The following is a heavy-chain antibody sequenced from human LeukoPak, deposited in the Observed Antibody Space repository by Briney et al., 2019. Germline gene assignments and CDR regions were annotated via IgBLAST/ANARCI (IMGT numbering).Heavy chain of an antibody. J-gene: IGHJ6*02. CDR2: FDPEDGET. CDR3: ASPITGTTNYYYYYGMDV. D-gene: IGHD1-7*01. V-gene: IGHV1-24*01. CDR1: GYTLTELS. Sequence: ASVKVSCKVSGYTLTELSMHWVRQAPGKGLEWMGGFDPEDGETIYAQKFQGRVTMTEDTSTDTAYMELSSLRSEDTAVYYCASPITGTTNYYYYYGMDVWGQGTTVTVSS.